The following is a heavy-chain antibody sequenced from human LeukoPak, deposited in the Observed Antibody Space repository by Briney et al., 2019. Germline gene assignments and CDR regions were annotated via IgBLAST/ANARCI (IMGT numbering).Heavy chain of an antibody. D-gene: IGHD2-2*01. CDR1: GFTFSDYY. V-gene: IGHV3-11*01. Sequence: GGSLILSCAASGFTFSDYYMSWIRQAPGKGLEWVSYISSSGSTIYYADSVKGRFTISRDNAKNSLYLQMNSLRAEDTAVYYCARALNPGYCSSTSCYPNWFDPWGQGTLVTVSS. CDR2: ISSSGSTI. CDR3: ARALNPGYCSSTSCYPNWFDP. J-gene: IGHJ5*02.